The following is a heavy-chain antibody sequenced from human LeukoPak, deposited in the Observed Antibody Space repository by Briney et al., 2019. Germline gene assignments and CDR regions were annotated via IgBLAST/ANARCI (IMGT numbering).Heavy chain of an antibody. V-gene: IGHV5-51*01. Sequence: GESLKISCKGSGYSFTSYWIGRVRQMPGKGLEWMGIIYPGDSDTRYSPSFQGQVTISADKSISTAYLQWSSLKASDTAMYYCARLEPEYQLLPNWFDPWGQGTLVTVSS. D-gene: IGHD2-2*01. CDR1: GYSFTSYW. CDR3: ARLEPEYQLLPNWFDP. CDR2: IYPGDSDT. J-gene: IGHJ5*02.